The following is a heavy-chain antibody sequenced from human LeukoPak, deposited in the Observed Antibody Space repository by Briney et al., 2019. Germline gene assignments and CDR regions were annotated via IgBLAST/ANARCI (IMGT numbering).Heavy chain of an antibody. CDR1: GFPFSSHW. D-gene: IGHD6-19*01. V-gene: IGHV3-7*01. J-gene: IGHJ4*02. Sequence: GGSLRLSCAASGFPFSSHWLGWFRQSPGKGLEWVAHINQDGSEKYYVDSVKGRFTISRDNARNSQYLQMNSLRAEDTAVYYCASGGGWVFNDWGQGTLVTVSS. CDR3: ASGGGWVFND. CDR2: INQDGSEK.